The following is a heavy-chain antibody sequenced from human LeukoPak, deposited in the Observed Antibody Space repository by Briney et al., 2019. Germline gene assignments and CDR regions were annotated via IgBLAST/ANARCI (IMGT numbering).Heavy chain of an antibody. J-gene: IGHJ4*02. CDR2: VYYSGST. Sequence: SETLSLTCNVSGASMGSDSYSWVWLRQPPGKALEWIGSVYYSGSTYYTPSLKSRVTISVDMSRSHFSLRLNSVAAADTAVYYCARRYKDMVVVPAVFYFDYWGRGILVTVSS. CDR1: GASMGSDSYS. D-gene: IGHD2-2*01. CDR3: ARRYKDMVVVPAVFYFDY. V-gene: IGHV4-39*02.